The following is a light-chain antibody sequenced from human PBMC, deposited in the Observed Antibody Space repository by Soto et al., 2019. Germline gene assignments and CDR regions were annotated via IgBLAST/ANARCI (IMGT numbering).Light chain of an antibody. V-gene: IGKV1-17*01. CDR2: AAS. Sequence: DIQMTQSPSSLSASLGDRVTITCRASRAIKKYLHWYQHKPGTAPKFLIYAASSLHSGVPSRFSGSESGAEFTLTISSLQPEDFATYYCQQLHSYPITFGQGTRWRL. CDR1: RAIKKY. CDR3: QQLHSYPIT. J-gene: IGKJ5*01.